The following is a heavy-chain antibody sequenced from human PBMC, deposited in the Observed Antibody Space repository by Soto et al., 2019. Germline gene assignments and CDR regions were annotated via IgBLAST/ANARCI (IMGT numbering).Heavy chain of an antibody. CDR3: SREGEMPYYYYGLDV. D-gene: IGHD3-16*01. CDR1: GFILSKYY. CDR2: INPSGTRT. Sequence: ASVKVSCKASGFILSKYYMHWVRQAPGQGLEWVGIINPSGTRTSCAPKFQGRVTMTRDTSTSTVYMELSSLSSDDTAVYYCSREGEMPYYYYGLDVWG. J-gene: IGHJ6*02. V-gene: IGHV1-46*01.